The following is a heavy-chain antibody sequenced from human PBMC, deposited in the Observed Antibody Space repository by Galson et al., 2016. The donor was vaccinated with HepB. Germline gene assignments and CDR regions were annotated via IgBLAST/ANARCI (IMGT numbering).Heavy chain of an antibody. CDR1: GLNVANAW. CDR3: VTTHFDVWRTHGGDV. CDR2: IKGESDGGAT. Sequence: SLRLSCAVSGLNVANAWMSWVRLAPGGGLEWIGRIKGESDGGATDYGVTVRGRFSLTRDGSKNALYLQMNSLKVEDTGLYYCVTTHFDVWRTHGGDVWGRGTRVLVSS. V-gene: IGHV3-15*01. D-gene: IGHD1-1*01. J-gene: IGHJ6*04.